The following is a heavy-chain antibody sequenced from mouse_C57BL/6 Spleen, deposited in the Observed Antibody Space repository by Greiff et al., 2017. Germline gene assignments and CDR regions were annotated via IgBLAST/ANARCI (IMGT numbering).Heavy chain of an antibody. CDR1: GYTFTSYW. Sequence: VQLQQPGAELVKPGASVKMSCKVSGYTFTSYWITWVKQRPGQGLEWIGDIYPGSGSTNYNEKFKSKATLTVDTSSSTAYMQLSSLTSEDSAVYYCARNYGSRSYFDYWGQGTTLTVSS. J-gene: IGHJ2*01. CDR2: IYPGSGST. V-gene: IGHV1-55*01. CDR3: ARNYGSRSYFDY. D-gene: IGHD1-1*01.